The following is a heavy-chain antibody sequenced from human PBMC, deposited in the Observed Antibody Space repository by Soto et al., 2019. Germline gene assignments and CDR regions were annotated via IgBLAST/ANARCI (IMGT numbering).Heavy chain of an antibody. D-gene: IGHD2-15*01. Sequence: SVKVSCKASGGTFSSYAISWVRQAPGQGLEWMGGIIPIFGTANYAQKFQGRVTITADESTSTAYMELSSLRSEDTAVYYCARDPLFCSGGSCYPGEGRPSFDYWGQGTLVTVSS. CDR3: ARDPLFCSGGSCYPGEGRPSFDY. J-gene: IGHJ4*02. CDR2: IIPIFGTA. CDR1: GGTFSSYA. V-gene: IGHV1-69*13.